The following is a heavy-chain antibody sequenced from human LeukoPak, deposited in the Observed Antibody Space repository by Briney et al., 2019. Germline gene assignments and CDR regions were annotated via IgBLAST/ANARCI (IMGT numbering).Heavy chain of an antibody. J-gene: IGHJ5*02. D-gene: IGHD5-18*01. CDR2: ISYDGSNK. V-gene: IGHV3-30-3*01. CDR1: GFTFSSYD. CDR3: ARDKFAGYSYSSRFDP. Sequence: GGSLRLSCAASGFTFSSYDMHWVRQAPGKGLEWVAVISYDGSNKYYADSVKGRSTISRDNSKNTLYLQMNSLRAEDTAVYYCARDKFAGYSYSSRFDPWGQGTLVTVSS.